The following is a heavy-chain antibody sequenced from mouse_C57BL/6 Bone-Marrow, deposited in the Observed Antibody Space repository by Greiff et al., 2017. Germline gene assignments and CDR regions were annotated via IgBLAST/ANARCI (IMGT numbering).Heavy chain of an antibody. J-gene: IGHJ3*01. V-gene: IGHV5-16*01. D-gene: IGHD2-4*01. CDR1: GFTFSDYY. CDR3: ARVELRPFAY. CDR2: INYDGSST. Sequence: EVMLVESEGGLVQPGSSMKLSCTASGFTFSDYYMAWVRQVPEKGLEWVANINYDGSSTYYLDSLKSRFIISRDNAKNILYLQMSSLKSEDTATYYCARVELRPFAYWGQGTLVTVSA.